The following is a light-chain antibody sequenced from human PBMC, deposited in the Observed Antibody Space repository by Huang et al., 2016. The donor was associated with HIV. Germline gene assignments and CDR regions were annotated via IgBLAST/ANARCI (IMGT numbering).Light chain of an antibody. Sequence: EIVLTQSPATLSFSPGERATLSCRSSQSVSSYLAWYQQKPGQAPSLLIYDASNRATGIPAMFSGSGSGTDFTLTISSLEPEDFAVYYCQQRSNWPLTFGGGTKVEIK. CDR3: QQRSNWPLT. V-gene: IGKV3-11*01. CDR1: QSVSSY. J-gene: IGKJ4*01. CDR2: DAS.